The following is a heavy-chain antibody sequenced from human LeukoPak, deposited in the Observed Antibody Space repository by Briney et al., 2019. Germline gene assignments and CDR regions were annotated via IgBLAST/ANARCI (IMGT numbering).Heavy chain of an antibody. CDR2: INPNSGGT. CDR3: ARVYSSGWYIDY. Sequence: ASVKVSCKASGYTLTGYYMHWVRQAPGQGLEWMGWINPNSGGTNYAQKFQGRVTMTRDTSISTAYMELSRLRSDDTAVYYCARVYSSGWYIDYWGQGTLVTVSS. J-gene: IGHJ4*02. V-gene: IGHV1-2*02. CDR1: GYTLTGYY. D-gene: IGHD6-19*01.